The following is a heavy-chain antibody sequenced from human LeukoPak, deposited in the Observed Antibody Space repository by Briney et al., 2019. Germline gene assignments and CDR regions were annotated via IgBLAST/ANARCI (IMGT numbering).Heavy chain of an antibody. V-gene: IGHV3-49*04. D-gene: IGHD1-26*01. CDR3: TRILLKWELPGSDAFDI. Sequence: PGGSLRLSCITSGFTFGDYGLSWVRQAPGRGLEWVGFIRSKAYGATTEYAASLKDRFTIRRDNSKSIAYLQVNSLKTEDTAVYYCTRILLKWELPGSDAFDIWGEGTMVTVSS. CDR1: GFTFGDYG. J-gene: IGHJ3*02. CDR2: IRSKAYGATT.